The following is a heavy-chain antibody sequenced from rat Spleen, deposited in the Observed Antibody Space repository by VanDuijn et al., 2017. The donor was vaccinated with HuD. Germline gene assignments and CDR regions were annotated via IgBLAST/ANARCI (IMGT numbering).Heavy chain of an antibody. D-gene: IGHD1-11*01. CDR2: ITNTGDSS. V-gene: IGHV5-31*01. CDR1: GFTFNNYW. CDR3: TREGGSEGFDY. Sequence: QLVESGGGLVQPGRSLKLSCVASGFTFNNYWMTWIRQAPGQGLEWVASITNTGDSSYYPDSVKGRFTLSRDNAKNTLYLQMNSLRSEDTATYYCTREGGSEGFDYWGQGVMVTVSS. J-gene: IGHJ2*01.